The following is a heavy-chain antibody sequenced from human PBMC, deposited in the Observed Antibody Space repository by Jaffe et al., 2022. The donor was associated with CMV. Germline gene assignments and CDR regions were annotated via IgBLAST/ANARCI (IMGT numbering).Heavy chain of an antibody. J-gene: IGHJ4*02. CDR2: IYYSGST. V-gene: IGHV4-59*01. CDR1: GGSISSYY. CDR3: ARLSDDILTGYWRLFDY. Sequence: QVQLQESGPGLVKPSETLSLTCTVSGGSISSYYWSWIRQPPGKGLEWIGYIYYSGSTNYNPSLKSRVTISVDTSKNQFSLKLSSVTAADTAVYYCARLSDDILTGYWRLFDYWGQGTLVTVSS. D-gene: IGHD3-9*01.